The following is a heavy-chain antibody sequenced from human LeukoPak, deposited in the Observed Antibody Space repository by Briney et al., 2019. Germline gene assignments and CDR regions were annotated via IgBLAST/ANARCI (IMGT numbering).Heavy chain of an antibody. Sequence: ASVKVSCKASGYTFTGYYIHWVRQAPGQGLEWMGWINPNSGRTNYAQQFQGRVTMTRDTSISTAYMELSRLRSDDTAVYYCARDPYYYYYMDVWGKGTTVT. CDR1: GYTFTGYY. V-gene: IGHV1-2*02. J-gene: IGHJ6*03. CDR2: INPNSGRT. CDR3: ARDPYYYYYMDV.